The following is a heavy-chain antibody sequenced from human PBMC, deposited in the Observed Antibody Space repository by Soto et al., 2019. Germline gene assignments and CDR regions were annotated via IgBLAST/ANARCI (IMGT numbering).Heavy chain of an antibody. CDR2: IGTSGHA. Sequence: EVQLVETGGGLVQAGGSLRLSCAAPGFTFSGHGMHWVRQAAGESLEWVSVIGTSGHAFYADSVKGRFTITREDAKNSVYLQMNSLRDGDTAVYYFARGGGFGEQYSDAFDICGQGTMVTVSS. D-gene: IGHD3-10*01. CDR3: ARGGGFGEQYSDAFDI. CDR1: GFTFSGHG. J-gene: IGHJ3*02. V-gene: IGHV3-13*01.